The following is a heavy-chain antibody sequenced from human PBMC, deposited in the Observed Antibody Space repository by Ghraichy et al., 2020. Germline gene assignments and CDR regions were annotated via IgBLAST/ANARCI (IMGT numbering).Heavy chain of an antibody. CDR1: GFTFSTYS. CDR3: ARGGALSFDY. V-gene: IGHV3-21*05. D-gene: IGHD4/OR15-4a*01. J-gene: IGHJ4*02. Sequence: LSLTCAASGFTFSTYSMNWARQAPGKGLEWISYISSTSSAIYYADSVKGRFTLSRDNAKNSVSLQMNSLSAEDTAVYFCARGGALSFDYWGQGTLVTVSS. CDR2: ISSTSSAI.